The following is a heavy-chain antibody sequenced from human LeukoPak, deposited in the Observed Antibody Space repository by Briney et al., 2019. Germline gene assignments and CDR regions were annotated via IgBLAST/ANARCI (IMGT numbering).Heavy chain of an antibody. CDR2: IRYDGSNK. D-gene: IGHD6-13*01. CDR1: GFTFSSYG. Sequence: PGGSLRLSCAASGFTFSSYGMHWVRQAPGKGLEWVAFIRYDGSNKYYADSVKGRFTISRDNSKNTLYLQMNSLRAEDTAVYYCAKGTSKRLVLAYFDYWGQGTLVTVSS. V-gene: IGHV3-30*02. J-gene: IGHJ4*02. CDR3: AKGTSKRLVLAYFDY.